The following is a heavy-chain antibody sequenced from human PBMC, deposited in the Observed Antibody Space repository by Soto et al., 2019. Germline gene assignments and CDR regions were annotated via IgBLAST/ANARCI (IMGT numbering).Heavy chain of an antibody. V-gene: IGHV1-69*01. J-gene: IGHJ6*02. Sequence: QVQLVQSGAEVKKPGSSVKVSCKASGGTFSSYAISWVRQAPGQGLEWMGGIIPIFGTANYAQKFQGRVKINEDESTSTDYMELSSLRSEDTAVYYCSKSLPDRDYYYGMDVWGQGTTVTVSS. CDR1: GGTFSSYA. CDR3: SKSLPDRDYYYGMDV. CDR2: IIPIFGTA.